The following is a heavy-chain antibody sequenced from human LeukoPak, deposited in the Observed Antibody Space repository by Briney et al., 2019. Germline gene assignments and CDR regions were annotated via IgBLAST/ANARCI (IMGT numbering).Heavy chain of an antibody. D-gene: IGHD3-3*01. Sequence: GRSLRLSCAASGFTFGTYGMHWVRQAPGKGLEWVAVIWYDGSNRYYADSVKGRFTISRDNSKNTLYLQMNSLRAEDTAVYYCAKVFEGYYYMDVWGKGTTVTVSS. V-gene: IGHV3-33*06. J-gene: IGHJ6*03. CDR1: GFTFGTYG. CDR3: AKVFEGYYYMDV. CDR2: IWYDGSNR.